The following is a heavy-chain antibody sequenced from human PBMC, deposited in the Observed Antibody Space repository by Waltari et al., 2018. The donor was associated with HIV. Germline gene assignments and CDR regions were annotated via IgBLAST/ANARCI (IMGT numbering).Heavy chain of an antibody. D-gene: IGHD3-9*01. CDR2: INAVNGNT. Sequence: QVQLVQSGAEVKNPGASVKVSCKASGYTFTTYTIHWVRQAPGQRLEWLGWINAVNGNTKYSQNFQDRVTFTRDTSASTAYMELSSLRSEDTALYYCARTDDILTGFGWFDPWGQGTLVTVSS. V-gene: IGHV1-3*01. CDR1: GYTFTTYT. CDR3: ARTDDILTGFGWFDP. J-gene: IGHJ5*02.